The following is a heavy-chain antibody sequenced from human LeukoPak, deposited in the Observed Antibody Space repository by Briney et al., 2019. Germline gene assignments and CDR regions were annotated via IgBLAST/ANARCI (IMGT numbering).Heavy chain of an antibody. J-gene: IGHJ4*02. CDR3: ASENWVFHY. CDR1: VYSLRSGYH. Sequence: SETLSLTSVDSVYSLRSGYHWGWFRQPPGEGLEWIGSVYRSGSTYYNPSLRSRGTISVDTSKNHISLKVRSVTDADTAVYYCASENWVFHYWRQGILVTVSS. V-gene: IGHV4-38-2*01. CDR2: VYRSGST. D-gene: IGHD7-27*01.